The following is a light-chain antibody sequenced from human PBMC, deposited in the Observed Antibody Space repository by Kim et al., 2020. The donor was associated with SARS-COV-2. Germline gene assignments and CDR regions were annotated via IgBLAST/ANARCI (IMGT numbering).Light chain of an antibody. V-gene: IGLV3-1*01. CDR2: RDN. J-gene: IGLJ1*01. CDR1: KLGDKY. CDR3: QAWDSSTFYV. Sequence: SYELTQPPSVSVSPGQTVSITCSGDKLGDKYVSWYQQRPGQSPALVIYRDNKRPSGIPERFSGSNSGNTATLTISGPHAMDEADYYCQAWDSSTFYVFGT.